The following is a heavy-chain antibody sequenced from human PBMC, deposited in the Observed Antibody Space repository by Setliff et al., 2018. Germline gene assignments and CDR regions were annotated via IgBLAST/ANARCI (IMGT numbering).Heavy chain of an antibody. CDR3: ARDRRDYIGAGSSEIDYYYYYYMDV. D-gene: IGHD3-10*01. Sequence: SETLSLTCTVSGGSISPHYWIWIRQPPGKGLEWIGSISPGRSINYNPSLRSRVTISGDTSKNQISLNLSSGTAADTAVYYCARDRRDYIGAGSSEIDYYYYYYMDVWGKGTTVTVSS. CDR1: GGSISPHY. J-gene: IGHJ6*03. V-gene: IGHV4-4*08. CDR2: ISPGRSI.